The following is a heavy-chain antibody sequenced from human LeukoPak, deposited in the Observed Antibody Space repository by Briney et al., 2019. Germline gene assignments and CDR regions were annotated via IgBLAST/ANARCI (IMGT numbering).Heavy chain of an antibody. J-gene: IGHJ3*02. V-gene: IGHV1-18*01. CDR3: ARAFGEDDAFDI. D-gene: IGHD3-10*01. Sequence: ASVKVSCKASGYTFTSYGISWVRQAPGQGLEWMGWISAYNGNTNYAQKLQGRVTMTTDTSTSTAYVELRSLRSDDTAVYYCARAFGEDDAFDIWGQGTMVTVSS. CDR2: ISAYNGNT. CDR1: GYTFTSYG.